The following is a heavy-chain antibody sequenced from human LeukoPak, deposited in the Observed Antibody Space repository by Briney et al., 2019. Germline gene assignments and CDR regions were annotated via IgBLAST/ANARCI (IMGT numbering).Heavy chain of an antibody. CDR1: GGSISSSGYY. CDR3: ARHRETEGVGATFFDY. CDR2: IYYSGSA. V-gene: IGHV4-39*01. J-gene: IGHJ4*02. Sequence: SETLSLTCTVSGGSISSSGYYWSWIRQPPGKGLGWIGTIYYSGSAYYNPSLKTQVTISVDTSKNQFSLKLSSVTAADTAVYFCARHRETEGVGATFFDYWGQGTLVTVSP. D-gene: IGHD1-26*01.